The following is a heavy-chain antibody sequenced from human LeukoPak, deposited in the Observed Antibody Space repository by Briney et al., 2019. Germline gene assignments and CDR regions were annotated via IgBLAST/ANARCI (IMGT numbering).Heavy chain of an antibody. CDR2: SSGSGGST. CDR1: GFTFSDYA. J-gene: IGHJ4*02. CDR3: AKLQHTGYDLARGFDY. D-gene: IGHD5-12*01. V-gene: IGHV3-23*01. Sequence: GGSLRLSCAASGFTFSDYAMSWVRQAPGKGLEWGSASSGSGGSTNYAGSVKGRFTIPRDNSKNTLYLQMTSLRAEDTALYYCAKLQHTGYDLARGFDYWGQGTLVTVSS.